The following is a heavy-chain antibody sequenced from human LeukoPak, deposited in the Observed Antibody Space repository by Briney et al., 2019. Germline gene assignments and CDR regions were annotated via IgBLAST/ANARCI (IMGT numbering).Heavy chain of an antibody. CDR3: VKLTSAGSVDY. CDR2: IGWNGGGI. D-gene: IGHD6-13*01. Sequence: GGSLRLSCTASGFSFDDYAMHWVRQAPGKGLQWVSGIGWNGGGIVYADSVKGRFTISRDNAKNSLYLQMNSLGVEDTALYYCVKLTSAGSVDYWGRGTLVTVSS. CDR1: GFSFDDYA. V-gene: IGHV3-9*01. J-gene: IGHJ4*02.